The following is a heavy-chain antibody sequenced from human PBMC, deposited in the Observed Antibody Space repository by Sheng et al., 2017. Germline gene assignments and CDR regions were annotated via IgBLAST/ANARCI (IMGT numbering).Heavy chain of an antibody. J-gene: IGHJ6*03. D-gene: IGHD2-15*01. CDR3: GRDRGLVESGLQYYFDV. CDR1: GFTFSHYY. V-gene: IGHV3-11*04. CDR2: ITNTGSTI. Sequence: QVQLVESGGGVVKPGGSLRLSCAASGFTFSHYYMSWIRQAPGKGLEWISYITNTGSTIYYADSVKGRFTISRDNAKNSLYLQMDSLTAEDTAVYYCGRDRGLVESGLQYYFDVWGQGTTVTVSS.